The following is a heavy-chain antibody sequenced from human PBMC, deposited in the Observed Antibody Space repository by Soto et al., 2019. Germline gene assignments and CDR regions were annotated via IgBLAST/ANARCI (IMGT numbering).Heavy chain of an antibody. Sequence: GGSLRLSCAASGFTFSSYAMSWVRQAPGKGLEWVSAISGSGGSTYYADSVKGWFTISRDNSKNTLYLQMNSLRAEDTAVYYCARQALYYGSGSYYKTRRWFDPWGQGTLVTVSS. CDR2: ISGSGGST. CDR3: ARQALYYGSGSYYKTRRWFDP. D-gene: IGHD3-10*01. CDR1: GFTFSSYA. V-gene: IGHV3-23*01. J-gene: IGHJ5*02.